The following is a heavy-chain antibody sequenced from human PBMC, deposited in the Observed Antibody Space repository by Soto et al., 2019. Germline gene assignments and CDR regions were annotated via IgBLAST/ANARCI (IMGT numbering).Heavy chain of an antibody. V-gene: IGHV3-7*05. CDR2: IKQDGSEK. J-gene: IGHJ4*02. D-gene: IGHD3-22*01. CDR1: GFTFSSYW. Sequence: EVQLVESGGGLVQPGGSLRLSCAASGFTFSSYWMSWVRQAPGKGLEWVANIKQDGSEKYYVDSVKGRFTISRDNAKNSRYLQMNSLRAEDTAVYYCASWGSTYYYDSSGSFWGQGTLVTVSS. CDR3: ASWGSTYYYDSSGSF.